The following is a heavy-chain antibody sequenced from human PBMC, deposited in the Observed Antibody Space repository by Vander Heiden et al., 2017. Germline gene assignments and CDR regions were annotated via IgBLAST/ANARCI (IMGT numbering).Heavy chain of an antibody. CDR1: GGSISTSRRYY. J-gene: IGHJ4*02. CDR2: INYNGNT. V-gene: IGHV4-39*01. CDR3: ARHQGYSWSLVDY. D-gene: IGHD6-13*01. Sequence: QLQLQESGPGLVKPSETLSLTCTVSGGSISTSRRYYWGWIRQPPGKGLEWIGGINYNGNTYYNPSLRSRVTISVDTSNNQFSLMLNSVTAADTAVYHCARHQGYSWSLVDYWGQGTLVTVSS.